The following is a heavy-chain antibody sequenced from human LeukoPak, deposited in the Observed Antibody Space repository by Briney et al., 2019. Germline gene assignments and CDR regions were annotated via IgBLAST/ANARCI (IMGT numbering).Heavy chain of an antibody. V-gene: IGHV1-2*02. D-gene: IGHD5-18*01. CDR3: ARDLRDTAMGRFDY. CDR1: GYTFTGYY. Sequence: GASVKVSCKASGYTFTGYYMHWVRQAPGQGLEWMGWINPNSGGTNYAQKFQGRVTMTRDMSTSTVYMELSSLRSEDTAVYYCARDLRDTAMGRFDYWGQGTLVTVSS. CDR2: INPNSGGT. J-gene: IGHJ4*02.